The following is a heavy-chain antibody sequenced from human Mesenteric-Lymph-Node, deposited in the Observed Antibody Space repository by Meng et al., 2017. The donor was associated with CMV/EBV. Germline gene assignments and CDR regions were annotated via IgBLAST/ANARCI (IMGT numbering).Heavy chain of an antibody. V-gene: IGHV3-53*01. CDR1: GFTVSSNY. CDR3: AKDPRFGELSHIDY. D-gene: IGHD3-10*01. Sequence: GESLKISCAASGFTVSSNYMSWVRQAPGKGLEWVSVIYSGGSTYYADSVKGRFTISRDNSKNTLYLQMNSLRAEDTAVYYCAKDPRFGELSHIDYWGQGTLVTVSS. J-gene: IGHJ4*02. CDR2: IYSGGST.